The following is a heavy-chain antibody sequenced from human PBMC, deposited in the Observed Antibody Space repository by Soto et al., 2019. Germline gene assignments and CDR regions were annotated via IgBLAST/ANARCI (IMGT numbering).Heavy chain of an antibody. V-gene: IGHV3-23*01. Sequence: DVQLLESGGGLVQPGGSLTLSCSASRFTFSDFAMNWVRQAPGKGLEWVSAIGGVCADTYYADSVKGRFTISRDNSKNTLYLQMTRLRDEDTAVYYCAKDAVPYNGKWDWFDSWGQGTLVIVSS. CDR1: RFTFSDFA. CDR2: IGGVCADT. J-gene: IGHJ5*01. CDR3: AKDAVPYNGKWDWFDS. D-gene: IGHD1-26*01.